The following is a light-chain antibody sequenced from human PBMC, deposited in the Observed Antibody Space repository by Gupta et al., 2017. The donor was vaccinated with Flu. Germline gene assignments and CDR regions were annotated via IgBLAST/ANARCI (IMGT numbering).Light chain of an antibody. CDR3: QSYDSSLSGVV. V-gene: IGLV1-40*01. Sequence: QSVLTHPPSVSGAPGQRVTISCTGSSSNIGAGYDVPWYQQLPGTAPKLLIYGTSNRPSGVPDRFSGSKSGTSASLAITGLQAEDEADYYCQSYDSSLSGVVFGGGTKLTVL. J-gene: IGLJ2*01. CDR1: SSNIGAGYD. CDR2: GTS.